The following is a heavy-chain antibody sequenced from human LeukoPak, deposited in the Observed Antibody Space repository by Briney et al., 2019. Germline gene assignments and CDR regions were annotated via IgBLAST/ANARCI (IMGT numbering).Heavy chain of an antibody. Sequence: SETLSLTCALYGGSFSGYYWSWIRQPPGKGLEWIGEINHSGSTNYNPSLKSRATISVDTSKNQFSLKPSSVTAADTAVYYCARDRYCSSTSCPMDYYYDYMDVWGKGSTVTVSS. CDR3: ARDRYCSSTSCPMDYYYDYMDV. J-gene: IGHJ6*03. CDR1: GGSFSGYY. D-gene: IGHD2-2*01. V-gene: IGHV4-34*01. CDR2: INHSGST.